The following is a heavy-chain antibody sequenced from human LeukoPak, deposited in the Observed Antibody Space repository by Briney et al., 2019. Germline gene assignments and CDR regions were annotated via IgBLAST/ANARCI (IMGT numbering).Heavy chain of an antibody. CDR3: AKPGSSPYYGMDV. CDR1: GFTFSSYA. V-gene: IGHV3-23*01. CDR2: ISGSGGST. Sequence: GGSLRLSCAASGFTFSSYAMSWVRQAPGKGLELVSAISGSGGSTYYADSVKGRFTISRDNSKNTLYLQMNSLRAEDTAVYYCAKPGSSPYYGMDVWGQGTTVTVSS. J-gene: IGHJ6*02. D-gene: IGHD6-6*01.